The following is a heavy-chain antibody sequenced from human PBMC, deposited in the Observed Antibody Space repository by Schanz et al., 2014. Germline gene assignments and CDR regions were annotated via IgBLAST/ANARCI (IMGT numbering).Heavy chain of an antibody. CDR2: VWSDGNTK. Sequence: QVQLVESGGGVVRPGRSLRLSCATSGFTFSRFGMHWVRQAPGKGPEWVALVWSDGNTKYYVDSVKGRFTISRDNSMNTLHLQMDGLRVEDTAVYYCARDQYYFGSGNPFDIWGQGTMVTVSS. V-gene: IGHV3-33*01. CDR3: ARDQYYFGSGNPFDI. D-gene: IGHD3-10*01. J-gene: IGHJ3*02. CDR1: GFTFSRFG.